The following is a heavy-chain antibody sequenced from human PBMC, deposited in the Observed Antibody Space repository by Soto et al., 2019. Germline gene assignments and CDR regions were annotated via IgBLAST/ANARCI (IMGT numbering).Heavy chain of an antibody. V-gene: IGHV3-53*01. CDR2: LYTEGTT. D-gene: IGHD3-16*01. CDR3: VRPRPSGENYGMDV. CDR1: GLTVSHNY. Sequence: EVQLVESGGGLIQPGGSLRLSCVASGLTVSHNYMAWVRQAPEMGLEWISILYTEGTTYYADSVKGRFTICRDPSKNTLFLQMDSLRAEDTAVYYCVRPRPSGENYGMDVWGQGTTVTVSS. J-gene: IGHJ6*02.